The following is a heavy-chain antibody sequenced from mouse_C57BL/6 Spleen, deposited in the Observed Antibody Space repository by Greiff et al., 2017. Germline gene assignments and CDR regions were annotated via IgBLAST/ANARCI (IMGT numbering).Heavy chain of an antibody. CDR2: IDPSDSYT. V-gene: IGHV1-50*01. D-gene: IGHD1-1*01. CDR1: GYTFTSYW. J-gene: IGHJ1*03. CDR3: ARGYYGSSLDWYFDV. Sequence: QVQLQQPGAELVKPGASVKLSCRASGYTFTSYWMQWVKQRPGQGLEWIGEIDPSDSYTNYNQKFKGKATLTVDTSSSTANMQLSSLTSEDSAVYYCARGYYGSSLDWYFDVWGTGTTVTVSS.